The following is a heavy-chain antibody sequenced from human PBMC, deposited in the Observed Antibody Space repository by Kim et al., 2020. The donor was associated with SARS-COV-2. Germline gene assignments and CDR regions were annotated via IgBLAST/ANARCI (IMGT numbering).Heavy chain of an antibody. Sequence: GGSLRLSCAASGFTFRSYAIRWVRQAPGKGLEWVSTISHSGGDTYYAESVKGRFTISRDNSNNTLYLQMNSLRAEDTAVYYCADSRWYDYWGQGTLVTASS. D-gene: IGHD6-13*01. CDR2: ISHSGGDT. CDR1: GFTFRSYA. J-gene: IGHJ4*02. CDR3: ADSRWYDY. V-gene: IGHV3-23*01.